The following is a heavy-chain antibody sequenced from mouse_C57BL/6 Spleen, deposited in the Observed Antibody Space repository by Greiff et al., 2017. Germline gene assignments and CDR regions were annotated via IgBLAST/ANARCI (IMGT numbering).Heavy chain of an antibody. CDR3: ASPSGAQAGAMDY. Sequence: QVQLQQSGAELMKPGASVKLSCKATGYTFTGYWIEWVKQRPGHGLEWIGEILPGSGSTNYNEKFKGKATFTADTSSNTAYMQLSSLTTEDSAIYYCASPSGAQAGAMDYWGQGTSVTVSS. V-gene: IGHV1-9*01. CDR1: GYTFTGYW. CDR2: ILPGSGST. J-gene: IGHJ4*01. D-gene: IGHD3-2*02.